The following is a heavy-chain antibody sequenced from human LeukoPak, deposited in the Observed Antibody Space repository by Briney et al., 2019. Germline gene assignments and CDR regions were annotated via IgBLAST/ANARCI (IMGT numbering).Heavy chain of an antibody. V-gene: IGHV3-73*01. CDR3: TTLTGTTSGDY. J-gene: IGHJ4*02. D-gene: IGHD1-7*01. CDR2: IRSKANSYAI. CDR1: GFTFSGSA. Sequence: PGGSLRLSCAASGFTFSGSAMHWVRQASGKGLEWVGRIRSKANSYAIAYAASVKGRFTISRDDSKNTAYLQMNSLKTEDTAVYYCTTLTGTTSGDYWGQGTLVTVSS.